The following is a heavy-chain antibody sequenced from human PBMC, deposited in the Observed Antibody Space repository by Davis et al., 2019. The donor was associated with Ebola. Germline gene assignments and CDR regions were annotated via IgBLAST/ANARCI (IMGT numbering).Heavy chain of an antibody. CDR3: ASMRGDYGWYFDY. Sequence: GGSLRLSCAASGFTFSSYAMHWVRQAPGKGLEWVAVISYDGSNKYYADSVKGRFTISRDNSKNTLYLQMNSLRAEDTAIYYCASMRGDYGWYFDYWGQGTLVTVSS. CDR2: ISYDGSNK. V-gene: IGHV3-30*04. D-gene: IGHD4-17*01. J-gene: IGHJ4*02. CDR1: GFTFSSYA.